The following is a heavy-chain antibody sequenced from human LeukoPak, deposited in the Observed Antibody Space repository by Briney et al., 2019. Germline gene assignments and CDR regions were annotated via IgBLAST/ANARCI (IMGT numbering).Heavy chain of an antibody. CDR2: IKEDGSEK. CDR3: ARDRWKAFDC. CDR1: GFTFSIYW. Sequence: PGGSLRLSCAASGFTFSIYWMSWVRQAPGKGLEWVANIKEDGSEKYYVDSVKGRFTISRDNAKNSLYLQMNRLRVEDTAVHYCARDRWKAFDCWGQGTLVTVSS. D-gene: IGHD1-1*01. J-gene: IGHJ4*02. V-gene: IGHV3-7*01.